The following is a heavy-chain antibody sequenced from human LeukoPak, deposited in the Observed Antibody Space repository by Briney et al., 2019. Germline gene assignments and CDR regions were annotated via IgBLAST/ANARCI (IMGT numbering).Heavy chain of an antibody. V-gene: IGHV4-61*02. J-gene: IGHJ6*03. CDR1: GGSTSSGSYY. CDR3: ARDPVVVPAAKNYYYYYMDV. Sequence: SETLSLTCTVSGGSTSSGSYYWSWIRQPAGKGLEWIGRIYTSGSTNYNPSLKSRVTISVDTSKNQFSLKLSSVTAADTAVYYCARDPVVVPAAKNYYYYYMDVWGKGTTVTVSS. CDR2: IYTSGST. D-gene: IGHD2-2*01.